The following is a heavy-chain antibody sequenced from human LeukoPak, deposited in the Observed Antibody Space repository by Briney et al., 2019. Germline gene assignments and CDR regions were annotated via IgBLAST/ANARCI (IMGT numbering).Heavy chain of an antibody. Sequence: PGGSLRLSCEASGFTVSSSYMNWVRQAPGKGLEWVSLIYGGGSTYYADSVKGRFTISRDNSKNTLYLQMNSLRAEDTAVYYCARRGDGGRSFDYWGQGTLVTVSS. J-gene: IGHJ4*02. CDR3: ARRGDGGRSFDY. CDR1: GFTVSSSY. V-gene: IGHV3-53*01. D-gene: IGHD4-23*01. CDR2: IYGGGST.